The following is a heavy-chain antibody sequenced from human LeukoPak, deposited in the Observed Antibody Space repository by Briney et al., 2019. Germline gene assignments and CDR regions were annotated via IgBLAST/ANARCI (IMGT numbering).Heavy chain of an antibody. J-gene: IGHJ2*01. CDR3: ARGDASSGWSAIAISWYFDL. Sequence: PSETLSLTCTVSGGSISSYYWSWIRQPPGKGLEWIGYIYYSGSTNYNPSLKSRVTISVDTSKNQFSLKLSSVTAADTAVYYCARGDASSGWSAIAISWYFDLWGRGTLVTVSS. D-gene: IGHD6-19*01. V-gene: IGHV4-59*01. CDR2: IYYSGST. CDR1: GGSISSYY.